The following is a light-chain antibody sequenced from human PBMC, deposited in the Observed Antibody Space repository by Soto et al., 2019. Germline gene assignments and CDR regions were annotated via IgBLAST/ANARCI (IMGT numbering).Light chain of an antibody. CDR3: CSFAGTYTFV. CDR1: SSGVGGYNY. V-gene: IGLV2-11*01. CDR2: DVT. J-gene: IGLJ1*01. Sequence: QSAVTQPRSVSGSPGQSVTISCAGTSSGVGGYNYVSWYQQHPDKAPKLLIYDVTKRPSGVPDRFSGSKSDNTASLTISGLQAEDEADYYCCSFAGTYTFVFGTGTKLTVL.